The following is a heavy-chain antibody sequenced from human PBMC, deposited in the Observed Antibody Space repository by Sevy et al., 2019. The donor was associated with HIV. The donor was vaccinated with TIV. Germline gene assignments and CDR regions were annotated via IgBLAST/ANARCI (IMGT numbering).Heavy chain of an antibody. Sequence: SETLSLTCTVSGGSISSYYWSWIRQPAGKGLEWIGRIYTSGSTNYNPSLKSRVTMSVDTSKNQFSLKLSSVTAADTAVYYCARVNRGLIFGVSETPLYYYYMDVWGKGTTVTVSS. CDR2: IYTSGST. CDR1: GGSISSYY. V-gene: IGHV4-4*07. J-gene: IGHJ6*03. CDR3: ARVNRGLIFGVSETPLYYYYMDV. D-gene: IGHD3-3*01.